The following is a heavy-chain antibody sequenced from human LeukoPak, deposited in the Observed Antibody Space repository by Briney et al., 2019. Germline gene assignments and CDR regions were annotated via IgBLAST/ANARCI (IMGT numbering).Heavy chain of an antibody. CDR1: GFTFISYA. V-gene: IGHV3-23*01. J-gene: IGHJ6*02. Sequence: PGGSLRLSCAASGFTFISYAMSWVRQAPGKGPEWFSAISGSGGSTYYADSVKGRFTISRDNSKNTLYLQMNSLRAEDTAVYYCAKEAGFGSSPPLLDYGMDVWGQGTTVTVSS. D-gene: IGHD6-13*01. CDR3: AKEAGFGSSPPLLDYGMDV. CDR2: ISGSGGST.